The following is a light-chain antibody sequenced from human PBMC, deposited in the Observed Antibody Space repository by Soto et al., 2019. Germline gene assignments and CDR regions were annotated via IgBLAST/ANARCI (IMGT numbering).Light chain of an antibody. J-gene: IGKJ3*01. CDR1: QAIITY. V-gene: IGKV1-39*01. CDR3: QQSHSCPVT. Sequence: DIHMTQSPSSLSASVGDRVTITCRASQAIITYLNWYQQKPGKATQLLIYAASSLQSGVPSRFSDSGSGTHFTLTISSLQPEDFATYFCQQSHSCPVTFGPGTTVDVK. CDR2: AAS.